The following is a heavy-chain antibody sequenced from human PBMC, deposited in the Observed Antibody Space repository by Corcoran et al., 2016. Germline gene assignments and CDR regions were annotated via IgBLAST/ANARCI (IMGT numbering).Heavy chain of an antibody. V-gene: IGHV4-34*01. Sequence: QVQLQQWGAGLLKPSETLSLTCAVYGGSFSGYYWSWIRQPPGKGLEWIGEINHSGSTNYNPSLKSRVTISVDTSKNQFSLKLSSVTAADTAVYYCARKRGYPKAVAGVPSYFDYWGQGTLVTVSS. J-gene: IGHJ4*02. CDR1: GGSFSGYY. CDR2: INHSGST. D-gene: IGHD6-19*01. CDR3: ARKRGYPKAVAGVPSYFDY.